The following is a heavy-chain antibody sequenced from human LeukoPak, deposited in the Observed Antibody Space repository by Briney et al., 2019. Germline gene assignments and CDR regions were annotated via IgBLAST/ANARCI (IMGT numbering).Heavy chain of an antibody. CDR3: AKGQKSAICGGGSCPHLGGMDV. J-gene: IGHJ6*02. Sequence: GGSLRLSCAASGFTFSSYGMHWVRQALGKGLEWVAVISYDGSNKYYADSVKGRFTISRDNSKNTLYLQMNSLRAEDTAVYYCAKGQKSAICGGGSCPHLGGMDVWGQGTTVTVSS. V-gene: IGHV3-30*18. CDR2: ISYDGSNK. D-gene: IGHD2-15*01. CDR1: GFTFSSYG.